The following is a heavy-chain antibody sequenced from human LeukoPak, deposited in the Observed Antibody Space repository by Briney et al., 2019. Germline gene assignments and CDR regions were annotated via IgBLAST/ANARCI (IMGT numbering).Heavy chain of an antibody. CDR2: IIPIFGTA. CDR1: GYTFTSYD. D-gene: IGHD1-26*01. CDR3: ARAIYSGSYLPHFDY. Sequence: GASVKVSCKASGYTFTSYDFNWARQAPGQGLEWMGGIIPIFGTANYAQKFQGRVTITADESTSTAYMELSSLRSEDTAVYYCARAIYSGSYLPHFDYWGQGTLVTVSS. J-gene: IGHJ4*02. V-gene: IGHV1-69*13.